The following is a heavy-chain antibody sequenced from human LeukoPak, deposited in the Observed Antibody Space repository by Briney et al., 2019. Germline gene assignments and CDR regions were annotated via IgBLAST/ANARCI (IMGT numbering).Heavy chain of an antibody. CDR3: AKDLASVYDAFNV. Sequence: GGSLRLSCAASGFTFDDYAMNGVRQTPGMGLEWVSLISGDGGRTFYADSVKGRFTISRDNSKDSLYLQMNSMTTEDTALYYCAKDLASVYDAFNVWGQGTMVTVSS. J-gene: IGHJ3*01. V-gene: IGHV3-43*02. CDR1: GFTFDDYA. CDR2: ISGDGGRT.